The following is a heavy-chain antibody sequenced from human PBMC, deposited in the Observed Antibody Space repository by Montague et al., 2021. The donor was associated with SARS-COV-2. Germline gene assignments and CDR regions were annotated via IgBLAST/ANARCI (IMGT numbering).Heavy chain of an antibody. J-gene: IGHJ4*02. V-gene: IGHV4-59*08. CDR3: ARLGLQLLGGHYFDY. D-gene: IGHD5-24*01. CDR1: GDSISSYY. Sequence: SETLSLTCTVSGDSISSYYWSWIRQPPGKGLEWIGYIYYSGSTNCNPSLKSRVTTSVDTSKNQFSLKLSSVTAADTAVYYCARLGLQLLGGHYFDYWGQGTLVTVSS. CDR2: IYYSGST.